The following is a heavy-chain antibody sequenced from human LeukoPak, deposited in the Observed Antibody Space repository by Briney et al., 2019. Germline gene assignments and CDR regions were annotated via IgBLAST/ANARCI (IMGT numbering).Heavy chain of an antibody. Sequence: ASVKVSCKASGYTFTDYYIHWVRQAPGQGLEWMGWINPNSGGTNYAQRFQGRVTMTRDTSISTAYMELSRLRSDDTAVYYCARDKEWGPGLSGYSYGYVAFDIWGQGTMVTVSS. CDR3: ARDKEWGPGLSGYSYGYVAFDI. J-gene: IGHJ3*02. D-gene: IGHD5-18*01. CDR1: GYTFTDYY. CDR2: INPNSGGT. V-gene: IGHV1-2*02.